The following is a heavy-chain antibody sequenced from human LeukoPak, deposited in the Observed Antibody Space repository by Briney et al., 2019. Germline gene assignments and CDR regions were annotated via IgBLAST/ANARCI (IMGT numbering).Heavy chain of an antibody. CDR3: ARGERYYYDSSGYYPY. CDR1: GGSISSYY. V-gene: IGHV4-59*01. J-gene: IGHJ4*02. CDR2: IYYSGST. Sequence: SETLSLTCTVSGGSISSYYWSWIRQPPGKGLEWIGYIYYSGSTKYNPSLKSRVTISVDTSKNQFPLKLSSVTAADTAVYYCARGERYYYDSSGYYPYWGQGTLVTVSS. D-gene: IGHD3-22*01.